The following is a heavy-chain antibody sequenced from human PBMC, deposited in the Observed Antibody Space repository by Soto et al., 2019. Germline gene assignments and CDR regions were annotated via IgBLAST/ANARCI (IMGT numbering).Heavy chain of an antibody. CDR3: AKDRCSGGSCYWFSSQEWFDP. V-gene: IGHV3-23*01. D-gene: IGHD2-15*01. J-gene: IGHJ5*02. CDR1: GFTFSSYA. CDR2: ISGSGGST. Sequence: EVQLLESGGGLVQPGGSLRLSCAASGFTFSSYAMSWVRQAPGKGLEWVSAISGSGGSTYYADSVKGRFTISRDNSKNTLYLQMNSLRAEDTAVYYCAKDRCSGGSCYWFSSQEWFDPWGKGTLVTVSS.